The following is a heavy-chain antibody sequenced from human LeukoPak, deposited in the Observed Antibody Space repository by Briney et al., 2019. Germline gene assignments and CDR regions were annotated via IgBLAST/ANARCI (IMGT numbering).Heavy chain of an antibody. V-gene: IGHV3-23*01. D-gene: IGHD5-18*01. CDR1: GFIFSSYA. CDR3: AKDTASSWWYFDL. J-gene: IGHJ2*01. CDR2: ISGSGGST. Sequence: SGGSLRLSCAASGFIFSSYAMSWVRQAPGKGLEWVSAISGSGGSTYYADSVKGRFTISRDNSKNTLCLQMNSLRAEDTAVYYCAKDTASSWWYFDLWGRGTLVTVSS.